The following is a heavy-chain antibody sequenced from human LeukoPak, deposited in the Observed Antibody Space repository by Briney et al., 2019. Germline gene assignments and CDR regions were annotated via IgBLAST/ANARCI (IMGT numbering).Heavy chain of an antibody. D-gene: IGHD3-9*01. CDR1: GFTFDDYG. Sequence: RTGGSLRLSCAASGFTFDDYGMSWVRQAPGKGLEWVSGINWNGGSTGYADSVKGRFTISRDNSKNTLYLQMNSLRAEDTAVYYCAKDPSYYDILTGYSDEAFDIWGQGTMVTVSS. J-gene: IGHJ3*02. CDR2: INWNGGST. CDR3: AKDPSYYDILTGYSDEAFDI. V-gene: IGHV3-20*04.